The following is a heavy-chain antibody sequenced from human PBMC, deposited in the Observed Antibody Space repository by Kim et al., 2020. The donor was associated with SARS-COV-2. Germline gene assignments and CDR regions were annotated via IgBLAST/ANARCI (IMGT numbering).Heavy chain of an antibody. CDR2: SDYSGST. J-gene: IGHJ4*02. CDR1: GGSISSSSYY. D-gene: IGHD3-3*01. V-gene: IGHV4-39*01. Sequence: SETLSLTCTVSGGSISSSSYYWGWIRQPPGKGLEWIGSSDYSGSTYYNPSLKSRVTISVDTSKNQFSLKLSSVTAADTAVYYCARHARDRTIFGVVIIRGAYFDYWGQGTLVTVSS. CDR3: ARHARDRTIFGVVIIRGAYFDY.